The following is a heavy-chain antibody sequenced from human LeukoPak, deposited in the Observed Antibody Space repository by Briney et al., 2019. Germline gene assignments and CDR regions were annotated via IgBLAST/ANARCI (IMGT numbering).Heavy chain of an antibody. CDR3: AWQGSSLVDY. V-gene: IGHV4-61*02. CDR1: GGSISSGSYY. J-gene: IGHJ4*02. D-gene: IGHD6-6*01. CDR2: IYTSGST. Sequence: SETLSLTCTVSGGSISSGSYYWSWIRQPAGKGLEWIGRIYTSGSTNYNPSLKSRVTISVDTSKNQFPLKLSSVTAADTAVYYCAWQGSSLVDYWGQGTLVTVSS.